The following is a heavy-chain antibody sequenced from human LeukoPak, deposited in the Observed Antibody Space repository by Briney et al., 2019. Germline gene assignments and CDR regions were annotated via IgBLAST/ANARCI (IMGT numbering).Heavy chain of an antibody. J-gene: IGHJ4*01. CDR3: ATPIRGYSYGFDL. Sequence: SETLSLTCTVSNGSFNGGNYYWSWIRQPPGKGLECIGYVYYTGTTKYSPSLKSRVTISLDTSKNQFSLKLSSVTAADTALYYCATPIRGYSYGFDLWGQGTLVTVSS. V-gene: IGHV4-61*01. CDR1: NGSFNGGNYY. D-gene: IGHD5-12*01. CDR2: VYYTGTT.